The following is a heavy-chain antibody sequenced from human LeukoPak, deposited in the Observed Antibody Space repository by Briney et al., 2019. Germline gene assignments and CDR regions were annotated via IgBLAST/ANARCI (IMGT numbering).Heavy chain of an antibody. CDR1: GGTFSSYA. D-gene: IGHD6-13*01. CDR3: ARAGPLAAAGY. CDR2: IIPIFGTA. Sequence: VASVTVSCTASGGTFSSYAISWVRQAPGQGLEWMGGIIPIFGTANYAQKFQGRVTITADESTSTAYMELSSLRSEDPAVYYCARAGPLAAAGYWGQGTLVTVSS. V-gene: IGHV1-69*13. J-gene: IGHJ4*02.